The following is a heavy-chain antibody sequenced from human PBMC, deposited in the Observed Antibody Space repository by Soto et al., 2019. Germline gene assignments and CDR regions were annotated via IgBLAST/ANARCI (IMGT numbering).Heavy chain of an antibody. CDR1: GGSLSGSY. CDR2: THYGGNS. V-gene: IGHV4-34*01. Sequence: SETLSLTCAVFGGSLSGSYWSWIRQPPGGGLEWIGETHYGGNSIYNPSLTSRVAISLDTSENHLSLKLYSVTAADTALYYCARHGGYYFDAWGQGTLVTVSS. J-gene: IGHJ5*02. D-gene: IGHD1-26*01. CDR3: ARHGGYYFDA.